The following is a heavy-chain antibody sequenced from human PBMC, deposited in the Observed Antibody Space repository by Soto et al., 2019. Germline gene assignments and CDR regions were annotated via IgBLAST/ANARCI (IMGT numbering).Heavy chain of an antibody. CDR1: GGSFSGYY. D-gene: IGHD1-7*01. Sequence: SETLSLTCAVYGGSFSGYYWSWSRQPPGKGLEWIGEINHSGSTNYNPSLKSRVTISVDTSKNQFSLKLSSVTAADTAVYYCARGGKIKTGTSRSNWFDPWGQGTLVTVSS. J-gene: IGHJ5*02. CDR3: ARGGKIKTGTSRSNWFDP. CDR2: INHSGST. V-gene: IGHV4-34*01.